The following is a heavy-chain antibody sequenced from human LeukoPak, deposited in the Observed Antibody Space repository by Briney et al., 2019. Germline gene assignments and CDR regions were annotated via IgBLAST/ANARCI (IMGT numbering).Heavy chain of an antibody. CDR3: ARISGSSGYSYGADY. CDR1: GGSISSSSYY. V-gene: IGHV4-61*01. D-gene: IGHD5-18*01. CDR2: IYYSGST. Sequence: PSETLSLTCTVSGGSISSSSYYWSWIRQPPGKGLEWIGYIYYSGSTNYNPSLKSRVTISVDTSKNQFSLKLSSVTAADTAVYYCARISGSSGYSYGADYWGQGTLVTVSS. J-gene: IGHJ4*02.